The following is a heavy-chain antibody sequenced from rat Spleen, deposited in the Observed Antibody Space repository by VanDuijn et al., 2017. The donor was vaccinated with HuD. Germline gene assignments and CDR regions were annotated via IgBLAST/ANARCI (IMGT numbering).Heavy chain of an antibody. Sequence: EVKLVESGGGLVQPGRSLKISCAASGFNFNNYWMGWVRQAPGKGLEWVGEINTDSTTTKYAPSLKDKFTIYRDNAQNTLYLQMSKLGSEDTAIYYCVREDRGVDYWGQGASVTVSS. J-gene: IGHJ4*01. CDR3: VREDRGVDY. CDR2: INTDSTTT. V-gene: IGHV4-2*01. CDR1: GFNFNNYW. D-gene: IGHD1-6*01.